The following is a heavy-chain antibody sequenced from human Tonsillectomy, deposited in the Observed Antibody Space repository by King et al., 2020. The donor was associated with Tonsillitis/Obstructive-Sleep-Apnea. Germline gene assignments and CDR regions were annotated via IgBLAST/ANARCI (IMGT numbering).Heavy chain of an antibody. J-gene: IGHJ4*02. CDR1: GGSISSSNW. Sequence: VQLQESGPGLVKPSGTLSLTCAVSGGSISSSNWGSWVRQPPGKGLEWIGEIYHSGSTNYNPSLKSRVTITVDKSKNQFSLKLSSVTAADTAVYYCAGRIAVAGTYYFDYWGQGTLVTVSS. CDR3: AGRIAVAGTYYFDY. V-gene: IGHV4-4*02. D-gene: IGHD6-19*01. CDR2: IYHSGST.